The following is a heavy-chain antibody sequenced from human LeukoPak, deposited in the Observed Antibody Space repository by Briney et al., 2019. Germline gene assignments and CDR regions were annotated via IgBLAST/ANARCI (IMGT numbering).Heavy chain of an antibody. CDR3: ARDGWYGDYIYAFDI. CDR1: GGSISSYY. CDR2: IYTSGST. V-gene: IGHV4-4*07. D-gene: IGHD4-17*01. J-gene: IGHJ3*02. Sequence: PSETLSLTCTVSGGSISSYYWSWIRQPAGKGLEWIGRIYTSGSTNYNPSLESRVTMSVDTSKNQFSLKLSSVTAADTAVYYCARDGWYGDYIYAFDIWGQGTMVTVSS.